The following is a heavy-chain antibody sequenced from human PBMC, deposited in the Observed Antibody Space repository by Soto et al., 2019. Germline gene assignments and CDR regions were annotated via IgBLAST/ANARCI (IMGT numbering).Heavy chain of an antibody. D-gene: IGHD3-3*01. V-gene: IGHV1-2*04. CDR1: GYTFTAYY. CDR2: INPNSGGT. J-gene: IGHJ6*03. CDR3: ARGVEGVYDFWSGYSDYYYMDV. Sequence: ASVKVSCKASGYTFTAYYMHWVRQAPGPGLKGMEWINPNSGGTNYAQKFRGWVTMTRDTSISTAYMELSRLRSDDTAVYYCARGVEGVYDFWSGYSDYYYMDVWGKGTTVTVSS.